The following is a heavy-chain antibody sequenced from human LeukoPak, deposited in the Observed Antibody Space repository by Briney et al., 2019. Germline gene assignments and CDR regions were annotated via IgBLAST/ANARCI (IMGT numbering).Heavy chain of an antibody. CDR1: GFTFSNAW. J-gene: IGHJ4*02. D-gene: IGHD3-16*02. Sequence: PGGSLRLSCAASGFTFSNAWMSWVRQAPGKGLEWVGRIKSKTDGGTTDYAAPVKGRFTISRDDSKNTLYLQMNSRKTEDTAVYYCTTDPDYVWGSYRSTVLEFDYWGQGTLVTVSS. CDR2: IKSKTDGGTT. CDR3: TTDPDYVWGSYRSTVLEFDY. V-gene: IGHV3-15*01.